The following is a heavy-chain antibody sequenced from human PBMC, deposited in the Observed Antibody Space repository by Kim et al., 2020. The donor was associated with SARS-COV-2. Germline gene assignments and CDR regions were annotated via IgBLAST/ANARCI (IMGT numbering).Heavy chain of an antibody. V-gene: IGHV1-18*01. J-gene: IGHJ3*02. CDR3: ASSSITMIVDYAFDI. Sequence: QQLQGRVTMTTDTSTSTAYMELRSLRSDDTAVYYCASSSITMIVDYAFDIWGQGTMVTVSS. D-gene: IGHD3-22*01.